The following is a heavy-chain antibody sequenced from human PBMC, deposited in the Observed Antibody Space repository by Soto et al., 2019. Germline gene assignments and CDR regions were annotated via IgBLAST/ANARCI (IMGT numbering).Heavy chain of an antibody. CDR3: ARKRGLGDYYYYGMDV. CDR2: INAGNGNT. D-gene: IGHD3-22*01. J-gene: IGHJ6*02. V-gene: IGHV1-3*01. Sequence: QVQLVQSGAEVKKPGASVKVSCKASGYTFTSYAMHWVRQAPGQRLEWMGWINAGNGNTKYSQKFQGRVTITRDTSASTAYMELSSLRSEDTAVYYCARKRGLGDYYYYGMDVWGQGTTVTVSS. CDR1: GYTFTSYA.